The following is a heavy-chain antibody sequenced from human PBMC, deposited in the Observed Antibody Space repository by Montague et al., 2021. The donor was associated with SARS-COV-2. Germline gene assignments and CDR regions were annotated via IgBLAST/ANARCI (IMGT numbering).Heavy chain of an antibody. V-gene: IGHV4-34*01. CDR2: IRHNGGT. CDR1: GESFTDFF. J-gene: IGHJ3*02. D-gene: IGHD3-9*01. CDR3: ARGQRFFDWPYDAFDI. Sequence: SETLSRTCAVYGESFTDFFWNWIRQTPEKGLEWIGEIRHNGGTHYNPSLKSRVTISVDTSKNQVSLKLSSVTAADTAVYYCARGQRFFDWPYDAFDIWAQGTMVIVSS.